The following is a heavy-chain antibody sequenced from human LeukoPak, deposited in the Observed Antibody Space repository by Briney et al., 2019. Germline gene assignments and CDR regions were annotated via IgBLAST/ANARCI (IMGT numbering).Heavy chain of an antibody. J-gene: IGHJ4*02. D-gene: IGHD4-17*01. V-gene: IGHV4-31*03. CDR1: GGSISSGGYY. CDR2: IYYSGST. Sequence: TSETLSLTFTVSGGSISSGGYYWSWIRQHPGKGLEWIGYIYYSGSTYYNPSLKSRVTISVDTSKNQFSLKLSSVTAADTAVYYCARDRNYGDYSGFDYWGQGTLVTVSS. CDR3: ARDRNYGDYSGFDY.